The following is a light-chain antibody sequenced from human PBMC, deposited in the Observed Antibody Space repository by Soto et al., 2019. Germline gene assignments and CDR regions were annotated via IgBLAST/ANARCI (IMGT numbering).Light chain of an antibody. J-gene: IGLJ2*01. CDR2: RNN. V-gene: IGLV1-47*01. CDR1: SSNIGSNY. CDR3: AAWDDSLSGRVV. Sequence: QLVLTQPPSASGTPGQRVTISCSGSSSNIGSNYVYWYQQLPGTAPKLLIYRNNQRPSGVPDRFSGSKSGTSASLAISGLRSEDEGDYYCAAWDDSLSGRVVFGGGTKLTVL.